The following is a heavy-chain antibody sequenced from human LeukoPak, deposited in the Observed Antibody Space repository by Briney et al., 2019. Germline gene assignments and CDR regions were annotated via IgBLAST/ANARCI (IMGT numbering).Heavy chain of an antibody. D-gene: IGHD3-9*01. CDR3: ARGAGYFDWLDTHPWWFDP. CDR1: GFTFCDYY. Sequence: MAGGSLRLSCAASGFTFCDYYVRWIRQAREKGVEWVSYISSRCSTIYYADSEKGRFTISRDNAKNSLYLQMNSLRAEDTAVYYCARGAGYFDWLDTHPWWFDPWGQGTLVTVSS. J-gene: IGHJ5*02. V-gene: IGHV3-11*01. CDR2: ISSRCSTI.